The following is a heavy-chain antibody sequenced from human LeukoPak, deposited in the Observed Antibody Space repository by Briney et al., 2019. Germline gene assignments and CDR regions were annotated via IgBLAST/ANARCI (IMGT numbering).Heavy chain of an antibody. CDR3: AKGGRGNDGDY. CDR2: SSGSGAT. D-gene: IGHD1-1*01. V-gene: IGHV3-23*01. Sequence: PGGSLRLSCAASGFTFSNYVMSWLRQAPVKGLEWVSSSSGSGATYYADAVMGGFTISTDSSENTLLLQLKSMSVEDTAVYYSAKGGRGNDGDYWGQGTLVTVSS. CDR1: GFTFSNYV. J-gene: IGHJ4*02.